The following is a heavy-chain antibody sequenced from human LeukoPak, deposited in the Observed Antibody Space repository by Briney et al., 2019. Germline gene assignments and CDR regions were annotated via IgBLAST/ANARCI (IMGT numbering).Heavy chain of an antibody. CDR2: IRYDGSNK. Sequence: GGSLRLSCAASGFTFSSYGMYWVRQAPGKGLEWVAFIRYDGSNKYYADSVKGRFTVSRDNSKNTLYLQMKSLRSDDTAVYYCAREGVTIFGLVRTQTTKSPHRFDPWGQGTLVTVSS. V-gene: IGHV3-30*02. D-gene: IGHD3-3*01. CDR3: AREGVTIFGLVRTQTTKSPHRFDP. CDR1: GFTFSSYG. J-gene: IGHJ5*02.